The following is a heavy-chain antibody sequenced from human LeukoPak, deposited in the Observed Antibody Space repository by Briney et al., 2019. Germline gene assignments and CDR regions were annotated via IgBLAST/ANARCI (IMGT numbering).Heavy chain of an antibody. J-gene: IGHJ6*02. CDR3: ARLDYGDPPTTDYYYYGMDV. D-gene: IGHD4-17*01. Sequence: ASVKVSCKASGYTFTSYGISWVRQAPGQGLEWMGWISAYNGNTNYAQKFQGRVTITADESTSTAYMELSSLRSEDTAVYYCARLDYGDPPTTDYYYYGMDVWGQGTTVTVSS. V-gene: IGHV1-18*01. CDR2: ISAYNGNT. CDR1: GYTFTSYG.